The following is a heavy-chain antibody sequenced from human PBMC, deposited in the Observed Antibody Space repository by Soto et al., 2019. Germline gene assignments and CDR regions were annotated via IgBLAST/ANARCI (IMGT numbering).Heavy chain of an antibody. CDR3: ARGRYGDY. Sequence: VHLVQSGAEVKKPGASAKVSCKASGNTFTSYGITWVRQAPGQGLEWMGWISAHNGNTDYAQKLQGRVIVTRDTSTSTAYMELRSLRSDDTAVYYCARGRYGDYWGQGALVTVSS. J-gene: IGHJ4*02. V-gene: IGHV1-18*01. D-gene: IGHD1-1*01. CDR1: GNTFTSYG. CDR2: ISAHNGNT.